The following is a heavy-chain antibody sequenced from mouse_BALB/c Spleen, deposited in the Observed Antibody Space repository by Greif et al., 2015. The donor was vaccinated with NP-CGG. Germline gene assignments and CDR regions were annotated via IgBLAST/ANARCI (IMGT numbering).Heavy chain of an antibody. V-gene: IGHV2-9*02. CDR1: GFSLTSYG. CDR2: IWAGGST. CDR3: ARDLDDYAMDY. D-gene: IGHD2-3*01. Sequence: VQLQQSGPGLVAPSQSLSITCTVSGFSLTSYGVHWVRQPPGKGLEWLGVIWAGGSTNYNSALMSRLSISKDNSKSXXFLKMNSLQADDTAMYYCARDLDDYAMDYWGQGTSVTVSS. J-gene: IGHJ4*01.